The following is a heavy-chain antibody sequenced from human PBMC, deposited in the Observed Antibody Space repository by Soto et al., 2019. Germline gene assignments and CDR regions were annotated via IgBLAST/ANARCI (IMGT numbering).Heavy chain of an antibody. CDR2: IYYSGST. Sequence: ETLSLTCTVSGGSISSYYWSWIRQPPGKGLEWIGYIYYSGSTNYNPSLKSRVTISVDTSKNQFSLKLSSVTAADTAVYYCARVTSYDFWSGYYTGLYNWFDPWGQGTLVTVSS. V-gene: IGHV4-59*01. D-gene: IGHD3-3*01. J-gene: IGHJ5*02. CDR3: ARVTSYDFWSGYYTGLYNWFDP. CDR1: GGSISSYY.